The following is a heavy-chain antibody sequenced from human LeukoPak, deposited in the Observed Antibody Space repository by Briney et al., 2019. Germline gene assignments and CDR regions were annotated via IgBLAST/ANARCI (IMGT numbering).Heavy chain of an antibody. CDR2: IFANGDIT. J-gene: IGHJ6*02. CDR3: VKSPSDGLDV. CDR1: GFTFSTYP. V-gene: IGHV3-64D*09. Sequence: GGSLRLSCSASGFTFSTYPMHWVHQAPGKGLEYVSTIFANGDITSYAASVKGRFTTSRDNSKNTLYLQMSSLRPEDTAVYYCVKSPSDGLDVWGQGATVTVSS.